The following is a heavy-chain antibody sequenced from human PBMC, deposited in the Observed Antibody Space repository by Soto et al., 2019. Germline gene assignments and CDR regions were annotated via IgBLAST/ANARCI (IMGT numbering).Heavy chain of an antibody. D-gene: IGHD3-10*01. J-gene: IGHJ3*02. CDR1: GFTFSSYA. Sequence: GGSLRLSCAASGFTFSSYAMSWVRQAPGKGLEWVSAISGSGGSTYYADSVKGRFTISRDNSKNTLYLQMNSLRAEDTAVYYCAKDKSPYYYGSGSYRFAFDIWGQGTMVTVSS. CDR2: ISGSGGST. V-gene: IGHV3-23*01. CDR3: AKDKSPYYYGSGSYRFAFDI.